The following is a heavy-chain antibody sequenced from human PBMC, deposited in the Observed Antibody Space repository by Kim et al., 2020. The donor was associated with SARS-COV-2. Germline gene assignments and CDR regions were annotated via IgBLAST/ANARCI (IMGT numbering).Heavy chain of an antibody. D-gene: IGHD3-10*01. Sequence: GGSLRLSCAASGFTFSTFGMHWVRQAPGKGLEWVAFIWHDETKKYFSESVKGRFTISRDNPKNTLYLQMNGLRAEDTAVYYCVRDDDYYASGSYDAFDIWGQGTMVTVSS. CDR2: IWHDETKK. J-gene: IGHJ3*02. CDR3: VRDDDYYASGSYDAFDI. V-gene: IGHV3-33*01. CDR1: GFTFSTFG.